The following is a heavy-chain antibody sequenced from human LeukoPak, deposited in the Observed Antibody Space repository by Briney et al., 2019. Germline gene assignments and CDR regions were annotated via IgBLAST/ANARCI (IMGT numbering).Heavy chain of an antibody. CDR1: GYTFTGYY. Sequence: ASVKVSCKASGYTFTGYYMHWVRQAPGQGLEWMGWINPNSGGTNYAQKLQGRVTMTRDTSISTAYMELSRLRSDDTAVYYCARDRSSGWYEFADYWGQGTLVTVSS. V-gene: IGHV1-2*02. CDR3: ARDRSSGWYEFADY. D-gene: IGHD6-19*01. J-gene: IGHJ4*02. CDR2: INPNSGGT.